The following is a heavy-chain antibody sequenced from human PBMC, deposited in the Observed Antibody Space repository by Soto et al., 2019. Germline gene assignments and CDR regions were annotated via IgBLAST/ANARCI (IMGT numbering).Heavy chain of an antibody. Sequence: PSETLSLTCTVSGGSISSYYWSWIRQPPGKGLEWIGYIYYSGSTNYNPSLKSRVTISVDTSKSQFSLKLSSVTAADTAVYYCARNGIAATLHYFDSWGQGTLVTVSS. V-gene: IGHV4-59*08. CDR3: ARNGIAATLHYFDS. D-gene: IGHD6-13*01. CDR1: GGSISSYY. CDR2: IYYSGST. J-gene: IGHJ4*02.